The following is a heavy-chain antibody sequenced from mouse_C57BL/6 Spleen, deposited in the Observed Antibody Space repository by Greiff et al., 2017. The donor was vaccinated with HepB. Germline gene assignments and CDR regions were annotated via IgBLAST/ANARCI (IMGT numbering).Heavy chain of an antibody. CDR2: IDPSDSET. CDR3: ARGLDGYLDY. CDR1: GYTFTSYW. D-gene: IGHD2-3*01. J-gene: IGHJ2*01. V-gene: IGHV1-52*01. Sequence: VQLQQPGAELVRPGSSVKLSCKASGYTFTSYWMHWVKQRPIQGLEWIGNIDPSDSETHYNQKFKDKATLTVDKSSSTAYLQLSSLTSEDSAVYYCARGLDGYLDYWGQGTTLTVSS.